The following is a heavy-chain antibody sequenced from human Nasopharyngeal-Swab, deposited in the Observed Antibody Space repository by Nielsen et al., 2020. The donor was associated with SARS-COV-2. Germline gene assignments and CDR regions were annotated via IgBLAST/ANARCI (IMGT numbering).Heavy chain of an antibody. CDR1: GYTFTGYY. J-gene: IGHJ3*02. D-gene: IGHD3-10*01. V-gene: IGHV1-2*04. Sequence: ASVKISCKASGYTFTGYYMHWVRQAPGQGLEWMGWINPNSGGTNYAQKFQGWVTMTRDTSISTAYMELSRLRSDDTAVYYCARSALDGSGSYNLRDAFDIWVQGTMVTVSS. CDR2: INPNSGGT. CDR3: ARSALDGSGSYNLRDAFDI.